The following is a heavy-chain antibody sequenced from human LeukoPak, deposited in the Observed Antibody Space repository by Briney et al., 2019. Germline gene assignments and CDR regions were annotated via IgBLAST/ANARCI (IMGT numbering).Heavy chain of an antibody. D-gene: IGHD3-3*01. V-gene: IGHV3-74*01. Sequence: GGSLRLSCVASGFTFSDYWMSWVRQAPGKGLVWVSRINSDESSTDYVDPVKGRFTISRDNAKNTLYLQMNNLRAEDTAVYYCVRGRYYFDYWGQGTLVTVSS. J-gene: IGHJ4*02. CDR1: GFTFSDYW. CDR2: INSDESST. CDR3: VRGRYYFDY.